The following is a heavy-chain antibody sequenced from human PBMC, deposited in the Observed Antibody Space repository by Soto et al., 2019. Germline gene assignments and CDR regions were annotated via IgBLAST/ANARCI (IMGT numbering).Heavy chain of an antibody. V-gene: IGHV4-34*01. D-gene: IGHD6-13*01. CDR3: AHTAAGIPTATYYFDY. J-gene: IGHJ4*02. CDR2: INHSGST. CDR1: GGSFSVYY. Sequence: PSETLSITCAFYGGSFSVYYWSWIRQPPGKGLEWIGEINHSGSTNYDPSLKSRVTISVDTSKDQFSLKLSSVTAADTAVYYCAHTAAGIPTATYYFDYWGQGTMVTVSS.